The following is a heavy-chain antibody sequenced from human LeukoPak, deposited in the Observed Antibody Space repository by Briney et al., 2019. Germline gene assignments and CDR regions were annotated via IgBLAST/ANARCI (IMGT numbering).Heavy chain of an antibody. Sequence: NPSETLSVTCAVYGGSFSGYYWSWIRQPPGRGLEWIGEINHSGSTNYNPSLKSRVTISVDTSKNQFSLKLSSVTAADTAVYYCANRSGWYDPLDYWGQGTLVTVSS. D-gene: IGHD6-19*01. CDR2: INHSGST. CDR3: ANRSGWYDPLDY. CDR1: GGSFSGYY. V-gene: IGHV4-34*01. J-gene: IGHJ4*02.